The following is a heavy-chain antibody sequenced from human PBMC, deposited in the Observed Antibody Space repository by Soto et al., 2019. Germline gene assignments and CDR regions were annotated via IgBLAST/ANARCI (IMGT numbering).Heavy chain of an antibody. V-gene: IGHV4-4*02. D-gene: IGHD2-8*01. CDR3: ARNAVSDMDV. CDR1: GASISSSYW. J-gene: IGHJ6*02. CDR2: IHHSTAT. Sequence: QVQLQESGPGLVKPSGTLSLTCAVSGASISSSYWWSWVRQPPGKGLEWIGEIHHSTATNSNPSLQSRVTISVDNSKNQLFLRLTSVTVADTAVYSCARNAVSDMDVWGQGTTVTVSS.